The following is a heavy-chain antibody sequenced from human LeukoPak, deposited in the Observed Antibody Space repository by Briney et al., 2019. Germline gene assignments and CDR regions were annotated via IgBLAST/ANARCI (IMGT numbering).Heavy chain of an antibody. CDR2: INHSGST. D-gene: IGHD2-2*01. CDR3: AIHIVVVPAAKKKNWFDP. V-gene: IGHV4-34*01. Sequence: SETLSPTCAVYGGSFSGYYWSWIRQPPGKGLEWIGEINHSGSTNYNPSLKSRVTISVDTSKNQFSLKLSSVTAADTAVYYCAIHIVVVPAAKKKNWFDPWGQGTLVTVSS. J-gene: IGHJ5*02. CDR1: GGSFSGYY.